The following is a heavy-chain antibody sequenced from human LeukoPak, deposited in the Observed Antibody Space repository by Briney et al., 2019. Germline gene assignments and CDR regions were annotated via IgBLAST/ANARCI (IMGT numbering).Heavy chain of an antibody. CDR1: GITLSNYG. D-gene: IGHD3-22*01. CDR3: AKRGVVIRVILVGFHKEAYCFDS. V-gene: IGHV3-23*01. J-gene: IGHJ4*02. CDR2: ISDSGGRT. Sequence: GGSLTLSCAVCGITLSNYGMSWVRQAPGKGLEWVAGISDSGGRTNYADSVKGRFTISRDNPKNTLYLQMNSLRAEDTAVYFCAKRGVVIRVILVGFHKEAYCFDSWGQAALVTVSS.